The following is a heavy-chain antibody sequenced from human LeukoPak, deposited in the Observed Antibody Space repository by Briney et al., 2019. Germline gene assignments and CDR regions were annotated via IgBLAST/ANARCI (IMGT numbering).Heavy chain of an antibody. Sequence: GASVKVSCKASGGTFSSYAISWVRQAPGQGLEWMGGIIPIFGTANYAQKFQGRVTITADESTSTTYMELSSLRSEDTAVYYCARDNLRARGARQVGGWGYWGQGTLVTVSS. CDR1: GGTFSSYA. CDR3: ARDNLRARGARQVGGWGY. CDR2: IIPIFGTA. D-gene: IGHD6-6*01. V-gene: IGHV1-69*13. J-gene: IGHJ4*02.